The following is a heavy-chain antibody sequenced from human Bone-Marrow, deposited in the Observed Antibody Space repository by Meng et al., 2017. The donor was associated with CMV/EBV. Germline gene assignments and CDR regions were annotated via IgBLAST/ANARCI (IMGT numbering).Heavy chain of an antibody. J-gene: IGHJ6*02. V-gene: IGHV3-30*04. CDR3: ARTRGYYDFWCGSLGGGMDV. CDR2: ISYDGSNK. D-gene: IGHD3-3*01. Sequence: GGSLRLSCAASGFTFSSYAMHWVRQAPGKGLEWVAVISYDGSNKYYADSVKGRFTISRDNSKNTLYLQMNSLRAEDTAVYYCARTRGYYDFWCGSLGGGMDVWGQGTTVTVSS. CDR1: GFTFSSYA.